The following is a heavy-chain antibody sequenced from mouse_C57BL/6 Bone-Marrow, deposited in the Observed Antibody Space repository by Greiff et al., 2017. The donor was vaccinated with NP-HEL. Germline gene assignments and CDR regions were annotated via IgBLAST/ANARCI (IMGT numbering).Heavy chain of an antibody. CDR3: ARVGLRRYYAMDY. D-gene: IGHD2-4*01. CDR2: INPSNGGT. Sequence: VQLQQPGTELVKPGASVKLSCKASGYTFTSYWMHWVKQRPGQGLEWIGNINPSNGGTNYNEKFKSKATLTVDKSSSTAYMQLSSLTSEDSAVYYCARVGLRRYYAMDYWGQGTSVTVSS. CDR1: GYTFTSYW. V-gene: IGHV1-53*01. J-gene: IGHJ4*01.